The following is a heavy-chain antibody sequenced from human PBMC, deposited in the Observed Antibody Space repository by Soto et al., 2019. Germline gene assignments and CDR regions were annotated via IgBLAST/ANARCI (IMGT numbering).Heavy chain of an antibody. CDR1: GFTFSSYS. CDR2: ISSSISYI. CDR3: AREGGSSSSGAYYYYMDV. D-gene: IGHD6-6*01. J-gene: IGHJ6*03. Sequence: PGGSLRLSCAASGFTFSSYSMNWVRQAPGKGLEWVSSISSSISYIYYADSVEGRFTISRDNAKNSPYLQMNSLRAEDTAVYYCAREGGSSSSGAYYYYMDVWGKGTTVTVSS. V-gene: IGHV3-21*01.